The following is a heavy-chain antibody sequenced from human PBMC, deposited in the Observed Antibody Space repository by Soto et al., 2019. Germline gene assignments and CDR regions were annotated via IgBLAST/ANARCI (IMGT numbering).Heavy chain of an antibody. Sequence: QVQLVQSGAEVRKPGSSVRVSCKASGGSFNRHTISWVRQAPGQGLEWMGGIIPIFGTANHTQKVQGRVTIIAEEYTSTVYMELSSLRSDDTAIYYCARGWGYDSTDYYYAYWGQGTLVIVSS. D-gene: IGHD3-22*01. CDR3: ARGWGYDSTDYYYAY. V-gene: IGHV1-69*01. CDR2: IIPIFGTA. CDR1: GGSFNRHT. J-gene: IGHJ4*02.